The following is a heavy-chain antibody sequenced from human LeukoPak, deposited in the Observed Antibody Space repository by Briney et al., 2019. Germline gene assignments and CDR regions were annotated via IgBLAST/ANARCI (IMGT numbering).Heavy chain of an antibody. V-gene: IGHV3-7*01. Sequence: GGSLRLSCAASGFTFSSYWMSWVRQTPGKGLEWVASIKQDGTEKYYVDSVRGRITISGDNAKNSLYLQMNSLRAEDTAVYYCARSPSGVLRYFDWPFDYWGQGTLVTVSS. CDR1: GFTFSSYW. D-gene: IGHD3-9*01. CDR2: IKQDGTEK. J-gene: IGHJ4*02. CDR3: ARSPSGVLRYFDWPFDY.